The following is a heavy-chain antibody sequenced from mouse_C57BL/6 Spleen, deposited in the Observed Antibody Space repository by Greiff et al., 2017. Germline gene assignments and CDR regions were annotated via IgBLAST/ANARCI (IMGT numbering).Heavy chain of an antibody. D-gene: IGHD3-2*02. CDR2: IHPNSGST. CDR1: GYTFTSYW. CDR3: ARRRTAHATFYFDY. J-gene: IGHJ2*01. V-gene: IGHV1-64*01. Sequence: QVQLQQPGAELVKPGASVKLSCKASGYTFTSYWMHWVKQRPGQGLEWIGMIHPNSGSTNYNEKFKSKATLNVDKSSSTAYMQLSSLTSEDSAVYYCARRRTAHATFYFDYWGQGTTLTVSS.